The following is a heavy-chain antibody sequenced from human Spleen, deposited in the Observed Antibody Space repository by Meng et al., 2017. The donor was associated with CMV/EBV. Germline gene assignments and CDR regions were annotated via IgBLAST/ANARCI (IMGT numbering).Heavy chain of an antibody. CDR1: GGSITTSTYN. D-gene: IGHD6-13*01. CDR3: ARMTRYGYASSWYAND. CDR2: IYYSGSP. Sequence: SETLSLTCTVSGGSITTSTYNWGWIRQPPGKGLEWIGSIYYSGSPYYKPSLKSRVTISVDTSKNQLSLRLTSVTAADTAVYYCARMTRYGYASSWYANDWGQGTLVTV. J-gene: IGHJ4*02. V-gene: IGHV4-39*01.